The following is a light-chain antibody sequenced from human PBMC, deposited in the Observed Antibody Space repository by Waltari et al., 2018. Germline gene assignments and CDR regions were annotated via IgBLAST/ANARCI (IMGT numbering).Light chain of an antibody. CDR3: QQYYSTPPWT. CDR2: WAS. V-gene: IGKV4-1*01. Sequence: DIVMTQSPDSLAVSLGERATINCKSSQSVLYSSNKTNYLAGYQQKPGQPPKLRIYWASTRESGVPDRFSGSGSGTDFTLTISSLQAEDVAVYYCQQYYSTPPWTFGQGTKVEIK. CDR1: QSVLYSSNKTNY. J-gene: IGKJ1*01.